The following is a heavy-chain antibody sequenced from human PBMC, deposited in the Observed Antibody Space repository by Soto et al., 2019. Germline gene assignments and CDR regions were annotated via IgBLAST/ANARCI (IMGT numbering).Heavy chain of an antibody. CDR2: INPNSGGT. CDR3: ARGPAAIISGDWFDP. D-gene: IGHD2-2*01. V-gene: IGHV1-2*04. J-gene: IGHJ5*02. CDR1: GYTFTGYY. Sequence: QVQLVQSGAEVKKPGASVKVSCKASGYTFTGYYMHWVRQAPGQGLEWMGWINPNSGGTNYAQKFQGWVTMTRDTSISTAYMELSRLRSDDTAVYYCARGPAAIISGDWFDPWGQGTLVTVSS.